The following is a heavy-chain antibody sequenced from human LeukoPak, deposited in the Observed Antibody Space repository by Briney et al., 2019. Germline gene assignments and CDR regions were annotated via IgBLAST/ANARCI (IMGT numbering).Heavy chain of an antibody. CDR2: FDPEDGET. CDR1: GYTLTELS. D-gene: IGHD1-26*01. CDR3: ATDTGGSFTWAFDI. J-gene: IGHJ3*02. V-gene: IGHV1-24*01. Sequence: ASVKVSCKVSGYTLTELSMHWVRQAPGKGLEWMGGFDPEDGETIYAQKFQGRVTMTEDTSTDTVYMELSSLRSEDTAVYYCATDTGGSFTWAFDIWGQGTMVTVSS.